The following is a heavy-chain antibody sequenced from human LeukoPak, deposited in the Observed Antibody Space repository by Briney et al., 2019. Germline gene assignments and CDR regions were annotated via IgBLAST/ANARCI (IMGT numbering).Heavy chain of an antibody. Sequence: PGGSLRLSCVASGFSLSSKVMHWVRQPIGKGLEWVSGIGPVSGIHYVESVKGRFAVSREDAKNSLYLQMNSLTAGDTAKYYCVTEDHSSGRAPAFGLWGQGTTVTVSS. CDR1: GFSLSSKV. J-gene: IGHJ3*01. V-gene: IGHV3-13*01. D-gene: IGHD3-22*01. CDR2: IGPVSGI. CDR3: VTEDHSSGRAPAFGL.